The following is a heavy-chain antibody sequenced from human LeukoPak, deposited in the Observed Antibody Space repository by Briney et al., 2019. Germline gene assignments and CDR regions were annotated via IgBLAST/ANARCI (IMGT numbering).Heavy chain of an antibody. CDR3: ARGIATITQDSFDV. V-gene: IGHV4-4*07. CDR1: GGSISNYY. Sequence: SETLSLTCTVSGGSISNYYWSWLRQSAGKGLEWIGRIHGSGSTNFNPSLRSRVTMSADTSKHQFSLWLTSMTAADTALYYCARGIATITQDSFDVWGLGTMVTVSS. J-gene: IGHJ3*01. CDR2: IHGSGST. D-gene: IGHD1-26*01.